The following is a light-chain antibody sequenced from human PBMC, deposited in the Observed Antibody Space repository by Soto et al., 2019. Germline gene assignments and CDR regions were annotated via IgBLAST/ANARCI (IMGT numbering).Light chain of an antibody. Sequence: DIQMTQSPSTLSASVGDRVTITCRASQSISSWVAWYQQKPGKAPNLLIYDASSLESGVPSRFSGSGSGTEFTLTSSSLQPDDFATYYCQQYNSYSAWTFGQGTKVEIK. V-gene: IGKV1-5*01. CDR1: QSISSW. J-gene: IGKJ1*01. CDR3: QQYNSYSAWT. CDR2: DAS.